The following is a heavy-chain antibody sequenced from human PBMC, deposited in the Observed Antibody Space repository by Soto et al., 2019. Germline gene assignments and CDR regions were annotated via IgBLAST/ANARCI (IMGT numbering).Heavy chain of an antibody. CDR2: TNAGNGNS. Sequence: QVQLVQSGAEEKKPGASVKVSCKASGYPFSNYAMHWVRQAPGQGLEGVGWTNAGNGNSKYSQKFQGRVTITRDTSANTAYMELDSLRSEDTAVYYCATSTYCSSSTCYQWYGMDVWGQGTTVTVS. J-gene: IGHJ6*02. D-gene: IGHD2-2*01. CDR3: ATSTYCSSSTCYQWYGMDV. V-gene: IGHV1-3*05. CDR1: GYPFSNYA.